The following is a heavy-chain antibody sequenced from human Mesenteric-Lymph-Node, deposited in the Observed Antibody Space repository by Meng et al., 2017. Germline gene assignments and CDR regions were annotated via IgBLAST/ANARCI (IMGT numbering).Heavy chain of an antibody. CDR1: GFSLSTSGVG. D-gene: IGHD3-9*01. J-gene: IGHJ4*02. V-gene: IGHV2-5*02. CDR2: IYWDDDK. CDR3: AHSRYFDWLLNV. Sequence: ITLSDVGPTLVKPTQTLTLTCTFSGFSLSTSGVGVGWIRQPPGKALEWLALIYWDDDKRYSPSLKSRLTITKDTSKNQVVLTMTNIDPVDTATYYCAHSRYFDWLLNVWGQGTLVTVSS.